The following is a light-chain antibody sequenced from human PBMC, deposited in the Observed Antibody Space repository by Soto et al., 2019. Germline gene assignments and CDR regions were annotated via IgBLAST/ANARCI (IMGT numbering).Light chain of an antibody. J-gene: IGKJ1*01. V-gene: IGKV1-5*01. CDR3: QQYNSYSSP. Sequence: DIQMTQSPSTLSASVGDRVTITCRASQSIGNWLAWYQQKPGKAPKLLIYDASSLESGVPSRFSGSGSGTEFTLTISSLQPDDFATYYCQQYNSYSSPFGHGTKVEVK. CDR2: DAS. CDR1: QSIGNW.